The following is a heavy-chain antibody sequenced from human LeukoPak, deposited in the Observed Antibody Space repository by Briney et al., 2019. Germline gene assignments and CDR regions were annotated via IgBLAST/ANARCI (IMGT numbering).Heavy chain of an antibody. V-gene: IGHV1-18*01. Sequence: ASVKVSCKASGYTFTSYGISWVRQAPGQGLEWMGWISAYNANTNYAQKLQGRVTMTTDTSTSTAYMELRSLRSDDTAVYYCARHHNGIAAAGRGNWFDPWGQGTLVTVSS. CDR2: ISAYNANT. CDR1: GYTFTSYG. J-gene: IGHJ5*02. CDR3: ARHHNGIAAAGRGNWFDP. D-gene: IGHD6-13*01.